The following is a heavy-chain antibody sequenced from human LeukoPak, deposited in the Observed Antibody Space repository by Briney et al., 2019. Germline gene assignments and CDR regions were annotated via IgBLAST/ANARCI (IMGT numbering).Heavy chain of an antibody. D-gene: IGHD2-15*01. CDR2: INPNSGGT. J-gene: IGHJ3*02. CDR3: ARGEGLLGYDALDI. CDR1: GYTFTGYY. Sequence: GASVNVSCKASGYTFTGYYMHWVRQAPGQGLEWMGWINPNSGGTNYAQRFQRRVTMTRDTSISTAYMEMSRLRSDDTVLYYCARGEGLLGYDALDIWGQGTMVTVSS. V-gene: IGHV1-2*02.